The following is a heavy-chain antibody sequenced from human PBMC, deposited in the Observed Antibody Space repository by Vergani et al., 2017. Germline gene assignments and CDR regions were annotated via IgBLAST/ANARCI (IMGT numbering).Heavy chain of an antibody. CDR3: ARGANYDFWSGYSYYFDY. J-gene: IGHJ4*02. CDR1: GGSISSYY. CDR2: IYYSGST. D-gene: IGHD3-3*01. Sequence: QVQLQESGPGLVKPSETLSLTCTVSGGSISSYYWSWIRQPPGKGLEWIGYIYYSGSTNYNPSLKSRVTISVDTSKNQFYLKLSSVTAADTAVYYCARGANYDFWSGYSYYFDYWGQGTLVTVSS. V-gene: IGHV4-59*01.